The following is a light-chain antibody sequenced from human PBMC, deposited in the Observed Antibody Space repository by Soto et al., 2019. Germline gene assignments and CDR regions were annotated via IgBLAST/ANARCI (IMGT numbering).Light chain of an antibody. CDR3: QQRVDSPPT. CDR1: QSVSYY. V-gene: IGKV3-11*01. Sequence: VFSQSPDTLSLTPGERATLSCRAGQSVSYYLAWYQQRPGQPPRLLFFDASKRVTGIPARFSAGGSGTDFTLIITNLEPEDFAVYFCQQRVDSPPTFGGGTKVDIK. J-gene: IGKJ4*01. CDR2: DAS.